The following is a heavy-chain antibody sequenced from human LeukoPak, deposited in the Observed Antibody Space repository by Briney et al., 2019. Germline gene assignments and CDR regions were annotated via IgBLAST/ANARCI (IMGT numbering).Heavy chain of an antibody. CDR1: GFTFSSSW. CDR3: ARGLVPGFLDY. Sequence: PWGSLRLSCAASGFTFSSSWMYWVRQAPGKGLVWVSRINSDESITTYADSVKGRFTISRDNAKNTLYLQMNSLRAEDTAVYYCARGLVPGFLDYWGQGTPVTVSS. J-gene: IGHJ4*02. CDR2: INSDESIT. D-gene: IGHD4-11*01. V-gene: IGHV3-74*01.